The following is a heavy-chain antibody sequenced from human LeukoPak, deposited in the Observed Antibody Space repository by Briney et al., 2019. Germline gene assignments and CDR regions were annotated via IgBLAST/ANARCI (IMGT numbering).Heavy chain of an antibody. CDR3: ARQEGLLTSYFDL. CDR2: IYPGDSDT. J-gene: IGHJ2*01. CDR1: GYSFPSYW. D-gene: IGHD3-16*01. Sequence: GESLKISCKAPGYSFPSYWIGWVRQMPGKGLEWMGIIYPGDSDTRYSPSFQGQVTISADKSISTAYLQWSSLKAPDTAMYYCARQEGLLTSYFDLWGRGTLVTVSS. V-gene: IGHV5-51*01.